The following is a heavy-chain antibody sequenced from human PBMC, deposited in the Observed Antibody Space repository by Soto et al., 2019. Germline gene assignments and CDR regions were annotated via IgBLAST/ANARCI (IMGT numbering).Heavy chain of an antibody. J-gene: IGHJ5*02. CDR2: INHSGST. Sequence: SETLSLTCAVYGGAFKGYYWRWIRQPPGKGLEWIGEINHSGSTNYNPSLKSRVTISVDTSKNQFSLKLSSVTAADTAVYYCARGGGIVVISTWFDPWGQGTLVTISS. CDR3: ARGGGIVVISTWFDP. D-gene: IGHD2-2*01. CDR1: GGAFKGYY. V-gene: IGHV4-34*01.